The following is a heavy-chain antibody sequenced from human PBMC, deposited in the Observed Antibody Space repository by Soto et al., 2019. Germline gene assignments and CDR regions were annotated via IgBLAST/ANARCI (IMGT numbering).Heavy chain of an antibody. J-gene: IGHJ6*03. CDR2: INHSGST. CDR1: GGSXSGYY. CDR3: ASSSGWYGYYYMDV. V-gene: IGHV4-34*01. D-gene: IGHD6-19*01. Sequence: TLSLTCAVYGGSXSGYYWSWIRQPPGKGLEWIGEINHSGSTNYNPSLKSRVTISVDTSKNQFSLKLSSVTAADSAVYYCASSSGWYGYYYMDVWGKGTTVTVSS.